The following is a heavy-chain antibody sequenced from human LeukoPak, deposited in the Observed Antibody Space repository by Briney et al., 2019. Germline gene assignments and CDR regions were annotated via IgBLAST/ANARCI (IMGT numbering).Heavy chain of an antibody. J-gene: IGHJ3*02. CDR1: GFTFSSYA. Sequence: GGSLRLSCAASGFTFSSYAMHWVRQAPGKGLEWVAVISYDGSNKYYADSVKGRFTISRDNSKNTLYLQMNSLRAEDTAVYYCARDNCSSTSCYEGYAFDIWGQGTMVTVSS. CDR3: ARDNCSSTSCYEGYAFDI. CDR2: ISYDGSNK. V-gene: IGHV3-30-3*01. D-gene: IGHD2-2*01.